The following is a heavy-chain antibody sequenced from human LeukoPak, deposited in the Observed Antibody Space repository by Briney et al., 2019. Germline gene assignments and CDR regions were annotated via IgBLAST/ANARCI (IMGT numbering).Heavy chain of an antibody. V-gene: IGHV3-30-3*01. Sequence: GGSLRLSCAASGFTFSSYAMHWVRQAPGKGLEWVAVISYDGSNKYYADSVKGRFTISRDNSKNTLYLQMNSLRAEDTAVYYCASSYGVLQYWGQGTLVTVSS. J-gene: IGHJ4*02. CDR2: ISYDGSNK. CDR3: ASSYGVLQY. CDR1: GFTFSSYA. D-gene: IGHD4-17*01.